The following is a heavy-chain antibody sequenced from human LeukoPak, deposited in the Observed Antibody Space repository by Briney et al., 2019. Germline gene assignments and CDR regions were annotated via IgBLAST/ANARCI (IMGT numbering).Heavy chain of an antibody. CDR1: GGSIISYY. D-gene: IGHD3-22*01. CDR2: IYYSGST. CDR3: ASYDGILDP. J-gene: IGHJ5*02. Sequence: PSETLSLTCTVSGGSIISYYWSWIRQPPGKGLEWIGYIYYSGSTNYNPSLKSRVTISVDTSKNQFSLKLSSVTAADTAVHYCASYDGILDPWGQGTLVTVSS. V-gene: IGHV4-59*01.